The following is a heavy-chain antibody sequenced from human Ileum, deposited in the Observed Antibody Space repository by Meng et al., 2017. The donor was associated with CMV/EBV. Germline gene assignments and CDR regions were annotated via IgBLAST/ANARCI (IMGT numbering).Heavy chain of an antibody. V-gene: IGHV3-72*01. CDR2: VRDKLYSYTT. J-gene: IGHJ5*02. Sequence: GGSLRLSCVASGFALSDHWIDWVRQAPGKAPEWVGQVRDKLYSYTTHYAASVSGRFSVSRDDSKNSVYLQMNNLRTEDTAMYYCADLGRASLDPWGQGTLVTVSS. CDR1: GFALSDHW. D-gene: IGHD1-1*01. CDR3: ADLGRASLDP.